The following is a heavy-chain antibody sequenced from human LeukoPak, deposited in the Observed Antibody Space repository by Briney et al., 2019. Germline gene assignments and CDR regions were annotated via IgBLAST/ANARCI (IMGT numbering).Heavy chain of an antibody. CDR2: IYSGGMT. Sequence: GGSLRLSCAASGFTVSSNFMSWVRQAPGKGLEWVSVIYSGGMTYYADSVKGRFTISRDNSKNTLYLQMNSLRAEDTAVYYCARGLDPIYYYDSSGYYYLGYWGQGTLVTVSS. D-gene: IGHD3-22*01. J-gene: IGHJ4*02. V-gene: IGHV3-53*01. CDR3: ARGLDPIYYYDSSGYYYLGY. CDR1: GFTVSSNF.